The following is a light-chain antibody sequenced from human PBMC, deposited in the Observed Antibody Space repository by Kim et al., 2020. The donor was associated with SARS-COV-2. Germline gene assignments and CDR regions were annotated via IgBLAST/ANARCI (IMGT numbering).Light chain of an antibody. J-gene: IGLJ2*01. Sequence: SVQLTCTLSSGNSSYDIAWHQQQPEKGPRYLMKLNSDGSHSKGDGIPDRFSGSSSGAERYLTISSLQSEDEADYYCQTWGTGIVVFGGGTQLTVL. CDR1: SGNSSYD. V-gene: IGLV4-69*01. CDR2: LNSDGSH. CDR3: QTWGTGIVV.